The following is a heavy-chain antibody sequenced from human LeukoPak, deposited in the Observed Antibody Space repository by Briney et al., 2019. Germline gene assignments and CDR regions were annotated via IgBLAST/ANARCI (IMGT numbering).Heavy chain of an antibody. CDR3: ARDRVDTAMVRELIDP. V-gene: IGHV3-21*01. J-gene: IGHJ5*02. D-gene: IGHD5-18*01. Sequence: NPGGSLRLSCAASGFTFSSYWMHWVRQAPGKGLVWVSSVSTGSNYIYYADSVKGRFTISRDNDKNSLYLQMNSLRVEDTAVYYCARDRVDTAMVRELIDPWGQGTLVTVSS. CDR1: GFTFSSYW. CDR2: VSTGSNYI.